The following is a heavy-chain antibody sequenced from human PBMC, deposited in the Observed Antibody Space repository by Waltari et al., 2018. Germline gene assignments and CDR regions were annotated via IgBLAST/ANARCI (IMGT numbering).Heavy chain of an antibody. D-gene: IGHD5-18*01. CDR2: INAGNGNK. Sequence: QVQLVQSGADVKKPGASVKVSCKASGYTFTSYAMHWVRQAPGQRLEWMGWINAGNGNKKYSQKFQGRVNITRETSASTAYMELSSLRSEDTAVYYWARPGDTAMVRSFDDWGQGTLVTVSS. V-gene: IGHV1-3*01. CDR3: ARPGDTAMVRSFDD. CDR1: GYTFTSYA. J-gene: IGHJ4*02.